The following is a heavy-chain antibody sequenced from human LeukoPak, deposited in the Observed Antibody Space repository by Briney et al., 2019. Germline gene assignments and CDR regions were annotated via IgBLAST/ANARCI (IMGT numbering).Heavy chain of an antibody. D-gene: IGHD3-22*01. Sequence: GGSPRLYCAASGFTFSNAWMRWVRQAPGKGLEWVGRIKTKTDGGTTDYAAPVKGRFTISRDDSKNTLYLQMNSLKTEDTAVYYCTTERYYDSSGYQFDAFDIWGQGTMVTVSS. J-gene: IGHJ3*02. V-gene: IGHV3-15*01. CDR2: IKTKTDGGTT. CDR3: TTERYYDSSGYQFDAFDI. CDR1: GFTFSNAW.